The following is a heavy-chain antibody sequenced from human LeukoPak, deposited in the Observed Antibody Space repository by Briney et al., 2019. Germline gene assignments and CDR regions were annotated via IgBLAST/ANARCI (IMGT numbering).Heavy chain of an antibody. CDR2: IRSKADGDAT. CDR1: GFTFSGSA. J-gene: IGHJ4*02. CDR3: TGSLGYCSGGSCYGPDY. Sequence: GGSLRLSCAASGFTFSGSAMHWVRQASGKGLEWVDRIRSKADGDATAYAASVKGRFTISRDDSKNTAYLQMNSLKTEDTAVYYCTGSLGYCSGGSCYGPDYWGQGALVTVSS. D-gene: IGHD2-15*01. V-gene: IGHV3-73*01.